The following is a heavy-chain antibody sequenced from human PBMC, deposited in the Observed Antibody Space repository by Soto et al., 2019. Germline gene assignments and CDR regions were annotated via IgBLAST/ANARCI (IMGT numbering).Heavy chain of an antibody. V-gene: IGHV3-74*01. CDR2: INSDGSST. J-gene: IGHJ6*02. CDR1: GFTFSSYW. Sequence: EVQLVESGGGFVQPGGSLRLSCAASGFTFSSYWMHWVRQAPGKGLVWVSRINSDGSSTSYADSVKGRFTISRDNAKNTLYLQMNSLRAEDTAVYYCARESSGGSWYYYYGMDVWGQGTTVTVSS. D-gene: IGHD2-15*01. CDR3: ARESSGGSWYYYYGMDV.